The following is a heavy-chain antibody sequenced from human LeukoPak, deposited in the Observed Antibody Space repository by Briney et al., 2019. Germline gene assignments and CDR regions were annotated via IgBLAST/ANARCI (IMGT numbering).Heavy chain of an antibody. CDR3: ARDQVVVVVAATYYYYGMDV. CDR1: GFTFSSYG. J-gene: IGHJ6*02. Sequence: GSLRLSCAASGFTFSSYGMHWVRQAPGKGLEWVAVISYDGSNKGYADSVKGRFTLSRDNSKNTLYLQMNSLRAEDTAVYYCARDQVVVVVAATYYYYGMDVWGQGTTVTVSS. V-gene: IGHV3-30*03. D-gene: IGHD2-15*01. CDR2: ISYDGSNK.